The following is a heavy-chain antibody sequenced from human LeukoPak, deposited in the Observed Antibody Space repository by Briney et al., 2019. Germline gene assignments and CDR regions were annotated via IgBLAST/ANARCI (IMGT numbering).Heavy chain of an antibody. CDR3: ARVAKERVGGVYYFDY. Sequence: TGGSLRLSCAASGFTFSDYDIHWVRHATGKGREWVSAIGSASDTYYTGSVKGRFTISRENAKNSLYLQMNSLRAGDTAVYYCARVAKERVGGVYYFDYWGQGTLVTVSS. CDR2: IGSASDT. D-gene: IGHD1-1*01. V-gene: IGHV3-13*01. J-gene: IGHJ4*02. CDR1: GFTFSDYD.